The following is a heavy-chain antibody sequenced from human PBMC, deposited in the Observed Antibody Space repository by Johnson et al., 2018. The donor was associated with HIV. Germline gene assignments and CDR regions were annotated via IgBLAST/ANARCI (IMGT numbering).Heavy chain of an antibody. D-gene: IGHD6-6*01. V-gene: IGHV3-9*01. CDR1: GFTFDDFA. Sequence: VQLVESGGGLVQPGGSLRLSCAASGFTFDDFAMHWVRRAPGRGLEWVSGLSWNRVSAVYADSVRGRFTISRDNAKNSLYLQMNSLRAEDTALYYCAKVTPYSSASSAFDIWGPGTMGTVSS. CDR2: LSWNRVSA. CDR3: AKVTPYSSASSAFDI. J-gene: IGHJ3*02.